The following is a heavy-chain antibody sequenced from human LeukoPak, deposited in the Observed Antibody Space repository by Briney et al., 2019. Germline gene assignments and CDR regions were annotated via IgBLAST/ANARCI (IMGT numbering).Heavy chain of an antibody. CDR3: ARDRYPYYYDSSGYYPGAFDI. V-gene: IGHV1-18*01. Sequence: ASVKVSRKASVHTLTSYVISGVRQAPGQGLEWMGWISAYNGNTNYAQKLQGRVTMTTDTSTSTAYVELRSLRPDDTAVYYCARDRYPYYYDSSGYYPGAFDIWGQGTVVTVSS. D-gene: IGHD3-22*01. CDR1: VHTLTSYV. J-gene: IGHJ3*02. CDR2: ISAYNGNT.